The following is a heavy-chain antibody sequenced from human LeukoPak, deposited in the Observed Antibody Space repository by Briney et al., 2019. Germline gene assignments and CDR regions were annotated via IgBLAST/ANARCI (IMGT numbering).Heavy chain of an antibody. CDR3: ARDDYGSGSILDY. CDR1: GGSISSYY. D-gene: IGHD3-10*01. V-gene: IGHV4-4*07. Sequence: SETLSLTCTVSGGSISSYYWSWIRQPAGKGLEWIGRIYTSGSITYNPSLKSRVSMSVDTSKNQFSLKLSSVTAADTAVYYCARDDYGSGSILDYWGQGTLVTVSS. J-gene: IGHJ4*02. CDR2: IYTSGSI.